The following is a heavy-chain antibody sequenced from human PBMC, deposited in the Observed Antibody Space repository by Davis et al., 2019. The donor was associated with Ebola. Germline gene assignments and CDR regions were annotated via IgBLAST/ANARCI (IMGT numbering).Heavy chain of an antibody. Sequence: ASVKVSCKASGYTFTSYGISWVRQAPGQGLEWMGWISAYNGNTNYAQKLQGRVTMTTDTSTSTAYMELRSLTSDDTAVYYCARDIGVAVPGVMKDAFDIWGQGTMVTVSS. D-gene: IGHD2-2*01. CDR1: GYTFTSYG. J-gene: IGHJ3*02. CDR2: ISAYNGNT. V-gene: IGHV1-18*01. CDR3: ARDIGVAVPGVMKDAFDI.